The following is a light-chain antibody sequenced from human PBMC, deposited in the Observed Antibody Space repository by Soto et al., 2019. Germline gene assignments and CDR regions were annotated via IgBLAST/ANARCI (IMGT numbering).Light chain of an antibody. Sequence: QSVLTQPPSASGTPGQRVTISCSGSSSNIGGNTVNWYQQLPGTAPKLLIYCDNQRPQGVPDRFSGSKSGTSASLAISGLQAEDEADYDCAAWDDSLNGVVFGGGTKLTVL. CDR1: SSNIGGNT. CDR2: CDN. CDR3: AAWDDSLNGVV. J-gene: IGLJ2*01. V-gene: IGLV1-44*01.